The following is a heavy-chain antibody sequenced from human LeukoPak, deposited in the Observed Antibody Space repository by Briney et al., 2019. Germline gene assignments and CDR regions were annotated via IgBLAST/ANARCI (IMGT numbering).Heavy chain of an antibody. V-gene: IGHV4-38-2*02. D-gene: IGHD6-13*01. CDR1: GYSISSGYY. J-gene: IGHJ6*03. CDR3: ARAQYSSSWFYYYMDV. CDR2: IYHSGST. Sequence: SETLSLTCTVSGYSISSGYYWGWIRQPPGKGLEWIGSIYHSGSTYYNPSLKSRVTISVDTSKNQFSLKLSSVTAADTAVYYCARAQYSSSWFYYYMDVWGKGTTVTVSS.